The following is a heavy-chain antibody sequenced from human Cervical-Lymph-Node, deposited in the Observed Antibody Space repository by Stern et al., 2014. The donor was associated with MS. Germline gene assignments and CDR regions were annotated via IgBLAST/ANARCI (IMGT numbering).Heavy chain of an antibody. CDR3: ARVKSCDSSTGYNGVRLGV. CDR2: ISSGSSTI. CDR1: GFTFSTYT. V-gene: IGHV3-48*02. D-gene: IGHD3-9*01. Sequence: EVQLLESGGGLVQPGGSLRLSCVASGFTFSTYTMTWVRQSPGKGLEWLSHISSGSSTISYADSVKGRFTISRDNAENSLYLQMNSLRDEDTAVYYCARVKSCDSSTGYNGVRLGVWGQGTTVIVSS. J-gene: IGHJ6*02.